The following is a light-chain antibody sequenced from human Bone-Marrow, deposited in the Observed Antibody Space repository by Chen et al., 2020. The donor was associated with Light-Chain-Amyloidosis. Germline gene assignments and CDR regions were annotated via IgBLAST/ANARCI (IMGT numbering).Light chain of an antibody. J-gene: IGKJ2*01. CDR2: WAS. CDR1: QSVLYNSNNKNY. V-gene: IGKV4-1*01. Sequence: DFVMTQSPDSLAVPLGERATINCKSSQSVLYNSNNKNYLAWYQQKPGQPPTLLIYWASTRESGVPDRFSGSGSGTDFTLTISSLQAEDVAVYYCQQYCGPPYAFGQGTKLEIK. CDR3: QQYCGPPYA.